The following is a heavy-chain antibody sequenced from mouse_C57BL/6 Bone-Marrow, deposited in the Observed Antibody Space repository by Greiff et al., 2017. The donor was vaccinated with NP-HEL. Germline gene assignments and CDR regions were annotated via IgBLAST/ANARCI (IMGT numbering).Heavy chain of an antibody. V-gene: IGHV1-15*01. D-gene: IGHD2-3*01. CDR2: IDPETGGT. J-gene: IGHJ4*01. CDR3: TRSGYYVAMDY. CDR1: GYTFTDYE. Sequence: QVQLQQSGAELVRPGASVTLSCKASGYTFTDYEMHWVKQTPVHGLEWIGAIDPETGGTAYNQKFKGKALLTAAKSSSTAYMELRSLTSEDSAVYYCTRSGYYVAMDYWGQGTSVTVSS.